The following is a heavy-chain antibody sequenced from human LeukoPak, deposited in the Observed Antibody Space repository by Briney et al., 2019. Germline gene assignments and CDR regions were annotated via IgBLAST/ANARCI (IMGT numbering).Heavy chain of an antibody. Sequence: PSETLSLTCTVSGYSISSGYYWGWIRQPPGKGLEWIGGIYHSGSTYYNPSLKSRVTISVDTSKNQFSLKLSSVTAADTAVYYCARSHPILRYFDWLLPFDYWGQGTLVTVSS. V-gene: IGHV4-38-2*02. D-gene: IGHD3-9*01. CDR3: ARSHPILRYFDWLLPFDY. CDR2: IYHSGST. J-gene: IGHJ4*02. CDR1: GYSISSGYY.